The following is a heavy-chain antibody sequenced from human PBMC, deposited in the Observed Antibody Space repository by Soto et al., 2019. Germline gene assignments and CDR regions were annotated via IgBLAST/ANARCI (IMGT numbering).Heavy chain of an antibody. CDR3: AKETSPNTYYTFDF. J-gene: IGHJ3*01. CDR1: GFTFSTYA. CDR2: ISENGVYT. V-gene: IGHV3-23*01. D-gene: IGHD1-26*01. Sequence: GGSLRLSCTASGFTFSTYAMSWVRQAPGEGLEWVSSISENGVYTDYADSVKGRFTISRDNSKNTLYVQMTSLRAEDTAVYYCAKETSPNTYYTFDFWGQGTMVTVSS.